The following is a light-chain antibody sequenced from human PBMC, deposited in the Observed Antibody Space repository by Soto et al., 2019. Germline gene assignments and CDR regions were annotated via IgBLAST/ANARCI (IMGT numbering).Light chain of an antibody. CDR1: QSVSSK. J-gene: IGKJ3*01. CDR3: QQYKNSPFT. V-gene: IGKV3-15*01. Sequence: EIVMTQSPATLSVSPGERATLSCRGSQSVSSKLAWYQQKPGQAPRLLIFGASTRAPGIPARFSGSGSGTEFTLTINSLQSEDFAVYYGQQYKNSPFTFGPGTKVDIK. CDR2: GAS.